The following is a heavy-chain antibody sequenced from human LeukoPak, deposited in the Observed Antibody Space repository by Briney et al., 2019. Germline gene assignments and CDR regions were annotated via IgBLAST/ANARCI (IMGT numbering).Heavy chain of an antibody. Sequence: PSETLSLTCSVSGGSVTSGTYHWGWIRQPPGKGLEWIGSIYYSGSTYYNLSLKSRVTISVDTSKNQFSLKLSSVTAADTAVYYCARDRAYCGGDCYSVWFDPWGQGTLVTVSS. CDR1: GGSVTSGTYH. D-gene: IGHD2-21*02. CDR2: IYYSGST. J-gene: IGHJ5*02. CDR3: ARDRAYCGGDCYSVWFDP. V-gene: IGHV4-39*07.